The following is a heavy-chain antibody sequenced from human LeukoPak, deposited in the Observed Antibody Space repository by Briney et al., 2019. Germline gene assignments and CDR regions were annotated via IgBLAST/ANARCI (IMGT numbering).Heavy chain of an antibody. CDR2: INHSGST. CDR1: GGSFSGYY. D-gene: IGHD3-10*01. Sequence: SETLSLTCAVYGGSFSGYYWSWIRQPPGKGLEWIGEINHSGSTNYNPSLKSRVTISVDTSKNQFSLKLSSVTAADTAVYYCARGRTYYYGSGSYYNSRPYYYYGMDVWGRGTTVTVSS. CDR3: ARGRTYYYGSGSYYNSRPYYYYGMDV. J-gene: IGHJ6*02. V-gene: IGHV4-34*01.